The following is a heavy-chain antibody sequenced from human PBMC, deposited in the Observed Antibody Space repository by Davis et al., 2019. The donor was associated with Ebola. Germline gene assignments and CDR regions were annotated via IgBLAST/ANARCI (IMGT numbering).Heavy chain of an antibody. J-gene: IGHJ6*04. Sequence: GGSLRLSCAASGFSFSNCSMSWIRQAPGKGLEWVSYISSSGSTIYYADSVKGRFTISRDNAKNSLYLQMNSLRAEDTAVYYCARVHTLYGMDVWGKGTTVTVSS. V-gene: IGHV3-11*01. CDR1: GFSFSNCS. D-gene: IGHD3-16*01. CDR2: ISSSGSTI. CDR3: ARVHTLYGMDV.